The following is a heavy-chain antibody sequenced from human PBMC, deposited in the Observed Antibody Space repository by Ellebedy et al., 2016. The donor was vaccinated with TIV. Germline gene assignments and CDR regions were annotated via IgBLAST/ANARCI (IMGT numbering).Heavy chain of an antibody. V-gene: IGHV3-23*01. CDR2: ISGSLSGRGGGAT. J-gene: IGHJ4*02. CDR1: GFTFSSYA. Sequence: GESLKISCAASGFTFSSYAMSWVRQAPGKGLEWVSSISGSLSGRGGGATYYADSVKGRFIISRDNSKNTLSLQMNSLRAADTALYFCAKETDSGYDFPFDYWGQGTLVTVSS. CDR3: AKETDSGYDFPFDY. D-gene: IGHD5-12*01.